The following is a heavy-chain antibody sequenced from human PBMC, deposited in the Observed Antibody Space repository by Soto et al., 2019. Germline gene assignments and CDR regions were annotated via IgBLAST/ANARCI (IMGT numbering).Heavy chain of an antibody. D-gene: IGHD5-12*01. J-gene: IGHJ4*02. V-gene: IGHV4-39*01. CDR3: ARRAEMATMGHYFDY. Sequence: SETLSLTCTVSGGSISSSSYYWGWIRQPPGKGLEWIGSIYYSGSTYYNPSLKSRVTISVDTSKNQFSLKLSSVTAADTAVYYCARRAEMATMGHYFDYWGQGTLVTVSS. CDR2: IYYSGST. CDR1: GGSISSSSYY.